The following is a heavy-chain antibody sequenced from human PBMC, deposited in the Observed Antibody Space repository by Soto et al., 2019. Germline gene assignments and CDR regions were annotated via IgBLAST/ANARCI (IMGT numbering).Heavy chain of an antibody. Sequence: QVQLQESGPGLVKPSENLSLTCTVSGGSISSYYWSWIRQPPGKGLEWIGFIFYSGSTSYNPSLKSRVLISIYTSEYQFSLKLNSVTAADTAVYYCASMIGDPVLSFDSWGQGTLVAVSS. D-gene: IGHD3-10*02. J-gene: IGHJ5*01. V-gene: IGHV4-59*01. CDR2: IFYSGST. CDR3: ASMIGDPVLSFDS. CDR1: GGSISSYY.